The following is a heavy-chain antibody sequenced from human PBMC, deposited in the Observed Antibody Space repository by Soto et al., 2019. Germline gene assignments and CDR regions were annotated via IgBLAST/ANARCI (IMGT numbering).Heavy chain of an antibody. CDR3: ARDIPYLVPPPNDAFYI. V-gene: IGHV1-18*01. CDR2: ISAYNGNT. Sequence: GASVKVSCKASGYTFTSYGISWVRQAPGQGLEWMGWISAYNGNTNYAQKLQGRVTMTTDTSTSTAYMELRSLRSDDTAVYYCARDIPYLVPPPNDAFYIWGQETMVTISS. CDR1: GYTFTSYG. D-gene: IGHD2-2*02. J-gene: IGHJ3*02.